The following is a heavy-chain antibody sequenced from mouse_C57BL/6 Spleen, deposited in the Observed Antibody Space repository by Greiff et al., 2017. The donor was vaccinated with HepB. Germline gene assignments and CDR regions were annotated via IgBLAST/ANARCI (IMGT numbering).Heavy chain of an antibody. V-gene: IGHV1-22*01. J-gene: IGHJ3*01. CDR3: ARAGYSNYGFAY. D-gene: IGHD2-5*01. CDR1: GYTFTDYN. CDR2: INPNNGGT. Sequence: EVQLQESGPELVKPGASVKMSCKASGYTFTDYNMHWVKQSHGKSLEWIGYINPNNGGTSYNQKFKGKATLTVNKSSSTAYMELRSLTSEDSAVYYCARAGYSNYGFAYWGQGTLVTVSA.